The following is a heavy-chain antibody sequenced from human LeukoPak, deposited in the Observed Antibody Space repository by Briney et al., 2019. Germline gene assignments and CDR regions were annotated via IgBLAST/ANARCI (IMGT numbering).Heavy chain of an antibody. CDR2: IIPIFGTA. CDR3: ARSEQFPYYMDV. J-gene: IGHJ6*03. Sequence: AASVKVSCKASGGTFSSYAISWVRQAPGQGLEWMGGIIPIFGTANYAQKFQGRVTMTRDTSINTAYMELRRLRSDDTAVYYCARSEQFPYYMDVWGKGTTVTVSS. CDR1: GGTFSSYA. V-gene: IGHV1-69*05. D-gene: IGHD6-19*01.